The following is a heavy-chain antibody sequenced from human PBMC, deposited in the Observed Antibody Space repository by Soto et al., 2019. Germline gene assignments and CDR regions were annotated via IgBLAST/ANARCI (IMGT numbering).Heavy chain of an antibody. CDR3: ARPYCSSTRCSLYYYDMDV. Sequence: QVQLVESGGGVVQPGRSLRLSCAASGFTFSTSAIHWVRQAPGKGLEWVAVISSDGSHQYYADSVRGRFAVSRDNSKNTLYLQMNSLRAEDTAVYYCARPYCSSTRCSLYYYDMDVWGQGTTVTVSS. V-gene: IGHV3-30*09. CDR2: ISSDGSHQ. D-gene: IGHD2-2*01. CDR1: GFTFSTSA. J-gene: IGHJ6*02.